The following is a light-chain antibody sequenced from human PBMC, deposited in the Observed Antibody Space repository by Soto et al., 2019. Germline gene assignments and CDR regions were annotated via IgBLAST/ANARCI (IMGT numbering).Light chain of an antibody. CDR3: QQSYSTPYT. J-gene: IGKJ2*01. Sequence: DIQMTQSPSSLSASVGDRVTITCRASQSIISYLNWYQQRPGKAPKLLIYAASSLQSGVPSRFSGSGSGTDFTLTISSRQPEDFATYYCQQSYSTPYTFGQGTKLGIK. CDR1: QSIISY. CDR2: AAS. V-gene: IGKV1-39*01.